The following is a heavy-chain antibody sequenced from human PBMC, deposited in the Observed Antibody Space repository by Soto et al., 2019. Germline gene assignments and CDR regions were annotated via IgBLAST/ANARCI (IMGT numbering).Heavy chain of an antibody. CDR2: IIPIFGTA. D-gene: IGHD6-13*01. CDR1: GGTFSSYA. CDR3: AGIAAAGAV. J-gene: IGHJ4*02. Sequence: QVQLVQSGAEVKKPGSSVKVSCKASGGTFSSYAISWVRQAPGQGREWMGGIIPIFGTANYAQKFQGRVMITADESTRTAYMELSRLRSEDKAVYYCAGIAAAGAVWGQGTLVTVSS. V-gene: IGHV1-69*01.